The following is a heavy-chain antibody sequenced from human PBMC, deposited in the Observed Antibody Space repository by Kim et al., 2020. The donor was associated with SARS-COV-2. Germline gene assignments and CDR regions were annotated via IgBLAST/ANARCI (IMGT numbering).Heavy chain of an antibody. J-gene: IGHJ4*02. D-gene: IGHD5-18*01. CDR3: ASSYGDTAMGIDY. Sequence: SVKVSCKASGDTFSSYAIRWVRQAPGQGLEWMGGIIPNIGTANYAQKFQGRVTITADESTSTAYMELSSLRSEDTAVYYCASSYGDTAMGIDYWGQGTLGTVSS. CDR1: GDTFSSYA. V-gene: IGHV1-69*13. CDR2: IIPNIGTA.